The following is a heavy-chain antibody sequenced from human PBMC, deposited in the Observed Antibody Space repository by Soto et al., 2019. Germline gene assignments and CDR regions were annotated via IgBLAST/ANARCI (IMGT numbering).Heavy chain of an antibody. J-gene: IGHJ4*02. CDR2: IYYSGST. D-gene: IGHD2-2*01. V-gene: IGHV4-59*08. CDR3: ARWHCSSTSCYSDY. Sequence: SETLSLTCTVSGGSISSYYWSWIRLPPGKGLEWIGYIYYSGSTNYNPSLKSRVTISVDTSKNQFSLKLSSVTAADTAVYYCARWHCSSTSCYSDYWGQGTLVTVSS. CDR1: GGSISSYY.